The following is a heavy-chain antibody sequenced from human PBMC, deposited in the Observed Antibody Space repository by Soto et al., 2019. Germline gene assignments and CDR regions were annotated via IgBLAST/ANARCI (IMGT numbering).Heavy chain of an antibody. Sequence: SETLSLTCTVSGGSISSSSYYWGWIRQPPGKGLEWIGSIYYSGSTYYNPSLKSRVTISVDTSKNRFSLKLSSVTAADTAVYYCAYVHGGGYYGSGSYVYFDYWGQGTLVTVSS. J-gene: IGHJ4*02. CDR3: AYVHGGGYYGSGSYVYFDY. CDR1: GGSISSSSYY. CDR2: IYYSGST. D-gene: IGHD3-10*01. V-gene: IGHV4-39*01.